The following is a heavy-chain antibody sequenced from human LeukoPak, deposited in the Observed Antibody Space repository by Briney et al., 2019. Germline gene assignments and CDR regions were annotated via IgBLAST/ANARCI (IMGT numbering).Heavy chain of an antibody. Sequence: GGPLRLSCVISGFTFSTYGLHWVRQAPGKGLEWVALISPDGSNKYYVDSVKGRFTISRDNSKNTLYVQMNSLRVEDTAVYFCARGYDSNLDYYYYMDVWGKGTTVTASS. V-gene: IGHV3-30*03. CDR1: GFTFSTYG. CDR3: ARGYDSNLDYYYYMDV. J-gene: IGHJ6*03. CDR2: ISPDGSNK. D-gene: IGHD3-16*01.